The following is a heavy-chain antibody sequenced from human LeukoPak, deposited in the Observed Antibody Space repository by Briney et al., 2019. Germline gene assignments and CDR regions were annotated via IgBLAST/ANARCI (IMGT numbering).Heavy chain of an antibody. CDR3: TMRGNTWYDC. V-gene: IGHV3-53*01. D-gene: IGHD6-13*01. Sequence: GGSLRLSCAASGFTVSSKYMSWVRQAPGKGLEWVSVIYSGGSTYYAYSVKGRFTISRDNSKNTVDLQMNSLRVEDTAVYYCTMRGNTWYDCWGQGTLVTVSS. CDR2: IYSGGST. CDR1: GFTVSSKY. J-gene: IGHJ4*02.